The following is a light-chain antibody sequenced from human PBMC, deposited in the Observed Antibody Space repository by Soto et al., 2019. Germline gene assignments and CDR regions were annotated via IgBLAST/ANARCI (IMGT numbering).Light chain of an antibody. J-gene: IGKJ4*01. CDR2: DAS. V-gene: IGKV3-11*01. CDR1: QSVSSY. CDR3: QQRSNWPPLT. Sequence: EIVLTQSQATLSLSPGERATLSCRASQSVSSYLAWYQQKPGQAPRLLIYDASNRATGIPTRFSGSGPGTDFTLTISSLEPEDFAVYYCQQRSNWPPLTFGGGTKVEIK.